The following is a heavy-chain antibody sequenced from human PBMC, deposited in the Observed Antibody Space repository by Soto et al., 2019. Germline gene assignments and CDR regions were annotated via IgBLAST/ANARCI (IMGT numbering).Heavy chain of an antibody. Sequence: EVQLVESGGGLVQPGGSLRLSCAASGFTFSSYWMSWVRQAPGKGLEWVANIKQDGSEKYYVDSVKGRFTISRDNAKNSLYLQMNSLRAEDTAVYYCAREITSCYEIDYYGSGSHCPREDYWGQGTLVTVSS. D-gene: IGHD3-10*01. J-gene: IGHJ4*02. CDR3: AREITSCYEIDYYGSGSHCPREDY. CDR1: GFTFSSYW. V-gene: IGHV3-7*01. CDR2: IKQDGSEK.